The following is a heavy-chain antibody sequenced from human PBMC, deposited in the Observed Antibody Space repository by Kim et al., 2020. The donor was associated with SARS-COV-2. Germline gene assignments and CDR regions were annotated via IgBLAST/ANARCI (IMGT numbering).Heavy chain of an antibody. CDR3: ARVGSYYAFDI. D-gene: IGHD1-26*01. CDR2: T. V-gene: IGHV4-31*02. J-gene: IGHJ3*02. Sequence: TYYNPSLKSRVTISVDTSKNQFSLKLSSVTAADTAVYYCARVGSYYAFDIWGQGTMVTVSS.